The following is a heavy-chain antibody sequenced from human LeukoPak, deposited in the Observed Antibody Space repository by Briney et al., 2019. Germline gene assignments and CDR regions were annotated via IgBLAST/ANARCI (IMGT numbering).Heavy chain of an antibody. J-gene: IGHJ4*02. CDR2: INHSGST. Sequence: SETLSLTCAVYGGSFSGYYWSWIRQSPGKGLEWIGEINHSGSTNYNPSLKSRVTISVDTSKNQFSLKLSSVTAADTAVYYCARAVNSSSTVDYWGQGTLVTVSS. D-gene: IGHD6-13*01. V-gene: IGHV4-34*01. CDR1: GGSFSGYY. CDR3: ARAVNSSSTVDY.